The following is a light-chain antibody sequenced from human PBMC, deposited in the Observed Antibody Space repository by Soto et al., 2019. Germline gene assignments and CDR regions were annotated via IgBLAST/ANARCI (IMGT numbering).Light chain of an antibody. J-gene: IGKJ2*01. CDR3: QQYFSTPPYT. CDR2: WAS. CDR1: QNILYSSNNKNY. V-gene: IGKV4-1*01. Sequence: DIVMTQSPDSLSVSLGERATINCKSSQNILYSSNNKNYLSWYQQKPGQPPKLLISWASTRESGVPDRFTGSGSGTDFTLTISTLQAEDVAVYYCQQYFSTPPYTFGQGTKLKIK.